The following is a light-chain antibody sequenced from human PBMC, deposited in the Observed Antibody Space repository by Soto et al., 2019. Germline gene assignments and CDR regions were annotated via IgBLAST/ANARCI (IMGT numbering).Light chain of an antibody. V-gene: IGKV1-39*01. CDR2: AAS. CDR1: QSICSF. Sequence: DIQVTQSPSSLSASVGDRVTITCRTSQSICSFLNCYQQKTGKAPQVMIHAASIFQSGVPSRFSGSGSGQDFPITLSTLQPEDFATYFCQQSYNTPYTFGQGTKVDIK. J-gene: IGKJ2*01. CDR3: QQSYNTPYT.